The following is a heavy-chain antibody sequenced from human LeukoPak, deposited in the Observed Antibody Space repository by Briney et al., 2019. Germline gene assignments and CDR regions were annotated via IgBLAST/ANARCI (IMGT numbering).Heavy chain of an antibody. D-gene: IGHD6-13*01. Sequence: GASVKVSCKASGGTFSSYAISWVRQAPGQGLEWMGRIIPILGIANYAQKFQGRVTITADKSTSTAYMELSSLRSEDRAVYYCAIQGGSSWYGDYYYGMDVWGQGTTVTVSS. CDR2: IIPILGIA. CDR1: GGTFSSYA. V-gene: IGHV1-69*04. CDR3: AIQGGSSWYGDYYYGMDV. J-gene: IGHJ6*02.